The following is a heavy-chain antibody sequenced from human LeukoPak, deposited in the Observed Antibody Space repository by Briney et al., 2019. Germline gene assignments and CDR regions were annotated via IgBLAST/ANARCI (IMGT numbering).Heavy chain of an antibody. D-gene: IGHD3-10*01. V-gene: IGHV1-2*02. Sequence: GSLRVSCEASGYTFIDYFIHWVRQAPGQGPECMACIIANAGDTKYAQTVQGRVTMSRDTSSSTVYMEMSRLRSEDTAMYFCAREVITGYDSGFFDPWGQGTLVTVSS. CDR1: GYTFIDYF. CDR2: IIANAGDT. CDR3: AREVITGYDSGFFDP. J-gene: IGHJ5*02.